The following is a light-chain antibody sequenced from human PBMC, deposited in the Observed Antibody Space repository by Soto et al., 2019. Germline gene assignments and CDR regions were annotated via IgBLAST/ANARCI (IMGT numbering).Light chain of an antibody. CDR1: QSVTSSY. V-gene: IGKV3-20*01. J-gene: IGKJ4*01. CDR3: QQYYSTPLT. CDR2: GAS. Sequence: EIVLTQSPGTLSLSPGERATLSCRASQSVTSSYLAWYQQKPGQAPRLLIYGASSRATGIPDRVSGSGSGTDVTLTISSLQAEDVAVYYCQQYYSTPLTFAGGTKVDIK.